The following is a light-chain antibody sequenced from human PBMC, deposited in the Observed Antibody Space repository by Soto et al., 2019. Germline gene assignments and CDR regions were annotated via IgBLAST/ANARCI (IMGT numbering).Light chain of an antibody. Sequence: HYALTQPGWVTGSPGQSITISCSGTSSDVGSYNLVSWYQQHPGKAPKLMIYEVSKRPSGLSNRFSGSKSGNTASLTISGLQAEDEADYYCCSYAGSSALYDFGTGTKVNVL. CDR2: EVS. V-gene: IGLV2-23*02. J-gene: IGLJ1*01. CDR1: SSDVGSYNL. CDR3: CSYAGSSALYD.